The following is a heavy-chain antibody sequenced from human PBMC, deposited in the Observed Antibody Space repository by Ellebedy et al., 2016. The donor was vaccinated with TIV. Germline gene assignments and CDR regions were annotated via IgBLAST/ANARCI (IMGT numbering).Heavy chain of an antibody. V-gene: IGHV3-23*01. Sequence: GGSLRLSCAASGFTFSSYAMSWVRQAPGKGLEWVSAISGSGGSTYYADSVKGRFTISRDNAKNSLYLQMNSLRAEDTAVYYCAKSAYDNNWRLAYIDFWGQGTLVTVSS. CDR3: AKSAYDNNWRLAYIDF. J-gene: IGHJ4*02. D-gene: IGHD1-1*01. CDR2: ISGSGGST. CDR1: GFTFSSYA.